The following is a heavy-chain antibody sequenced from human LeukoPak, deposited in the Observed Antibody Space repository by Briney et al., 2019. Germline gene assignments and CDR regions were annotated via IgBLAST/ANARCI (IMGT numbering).Heavy chain of an antibody. Sequence: GGSLRLSCAASGFTFSDYYMSWLRPAPGKGLEWVSYISTSSSTIYYAASVKGRFTISRDNAKNSLYLQMNSLRAEDTAVFYCARLGGSSFPFDYWGQGTLVTVSS. J-gene: IGHJ4*02. D-gene: IGHD6-6*01. CDR3: ARLGGSSFPFDY. V-gene: IGHV3-11*01. CDR1: GFTFSDYY. CDR2: ISTSSSTI.